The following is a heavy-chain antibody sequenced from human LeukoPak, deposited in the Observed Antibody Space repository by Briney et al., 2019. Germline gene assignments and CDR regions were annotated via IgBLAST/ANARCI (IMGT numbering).Heavy chain of an antibody. CDR1: GGSISSYY. Sequence: SETLSLTCTVSGGSISSYYWSWIRQPPGKGLEWIGYIYYSGSTKYNPSLKSRVTISVDTSNIQFSRKLSYVTAADTAVYYCASGSYDSSGRPLWGQGTLVTVSS. J-gene: IGHJ4*02. CDR2: IYYSGST. CDR3: ASGSYDSSGRPL. D-gene: IGHD3-22*01. V-gene: IGHV4-59*01.